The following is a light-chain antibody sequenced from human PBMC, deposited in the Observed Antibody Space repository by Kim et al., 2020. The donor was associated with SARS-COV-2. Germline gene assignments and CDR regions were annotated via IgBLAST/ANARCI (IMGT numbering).Light chain of an antibody. CDR2: AAS. V-gene: IGKV1-39*01. CDR3: QQSYSTPRT. CDR1: QSISSY. J-gene: IGKJ1*01. Sequence: ASVGNRVTITCRASQSISSYLNWYQQKPGKAPKLLIYAASSLQSGVPSRFSGSGSGTDFTLTISSLQPEDFATYYCQQSYSTPRTFGQGTKVDIK.